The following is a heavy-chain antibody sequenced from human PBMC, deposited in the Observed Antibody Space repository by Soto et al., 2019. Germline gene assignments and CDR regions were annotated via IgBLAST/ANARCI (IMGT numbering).Heavy chain of an antibody. CDR2: ISSSSSYI. CDR1: GFTFSSYS. J-gene: IGHJ4*02. D-gene: IGHD3-22*01. V-gene: IGHV3-21*01. CDR3: ARDSEFNYYDSSGIDY. Sequence: GGSLRLSCAASGFTFSSYSMNWVRQAPGKGLEWVSSISSSSSYIYYADSVKGRFTISRDNAKNSLYLQMNSLRAEDTAVYYCARDSEFNYYDSSGIDYWGQGTLVTVSS.